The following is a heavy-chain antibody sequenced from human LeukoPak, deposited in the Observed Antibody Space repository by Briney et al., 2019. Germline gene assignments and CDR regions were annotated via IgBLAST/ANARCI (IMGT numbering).Heavy chain of an antibody. D-gene: IGHD6-13*01. J-gene: IGHJ4*02. CDR1: GFTVSSNY. CDR3: ASGYSNSWYSADFDY. Sequence: GVLRLSCAASGFTVSSNYMSWVRQAPGKGLEWVSVIYSGGNTYYADSVKGRFTISRDNSKNTLYLQMSSLRVEDTAVYYCASGYSNSWYSADFDYWGQGTLVTVSS. V-gene: IGHV3-66*01. CDR2: IYSGGNT.